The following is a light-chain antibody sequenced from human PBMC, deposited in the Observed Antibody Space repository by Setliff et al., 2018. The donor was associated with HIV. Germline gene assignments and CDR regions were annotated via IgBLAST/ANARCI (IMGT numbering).Light chain of an antibody. CDR3: CSYAGSQTYV. CDR2: EVT. V-gene: IGLV2-23*02. CDR1: SSDVGSFSL. J-gene: IGLJ1*01. Sequence: QSALAQPASVSGSPGQSITISCTGTSSDVGSFSLVSWYQQEPGKAPKLIIYEVTKRPSGISDRFSGSKSGNTASLSISGLQTEDEADYYCCSYAGSQTYVFGIGTKATVL.